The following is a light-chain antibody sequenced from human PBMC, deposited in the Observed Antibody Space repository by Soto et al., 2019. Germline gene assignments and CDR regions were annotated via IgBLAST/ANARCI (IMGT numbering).Light chain of an antibody. CDR2: AAS. V-gene: IGKV3D-20*02. CDR1: QSVSSKF. CDR3: LQRSNWPPIT. Sequence: EIVMTQSPATLSVSPGERAALSCRAIQSVSSKFLAWYQQKPGQAPRLLIYAASNRATGIPDRFSGSGSGTDFTLTISSLEPEDFAVYYCLQRSNWPPITFGQGTRLEIK. J-gene: IGKJ5*01.